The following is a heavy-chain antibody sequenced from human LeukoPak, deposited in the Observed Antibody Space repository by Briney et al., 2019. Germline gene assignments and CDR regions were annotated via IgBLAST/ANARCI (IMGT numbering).Heavy chain of an antibody. CDR1: GFTFSSYA. V-gene: IGHV3-23*01. CDR3: AGRSGSYYL. D-gene: IGHD1-26*01. Sequence: GGSLRLSCAASGFTFSSYAMSWVRQAPGKRLEWVSAISGSGGSTSYADSVKGRFTISRDNSKNTLYLQMNSLRAEDTAVYYCAGRSGSYYLWGQGTLVTVSS. CDR2: ISGSGGST. J-gene: IGHJ5*02.